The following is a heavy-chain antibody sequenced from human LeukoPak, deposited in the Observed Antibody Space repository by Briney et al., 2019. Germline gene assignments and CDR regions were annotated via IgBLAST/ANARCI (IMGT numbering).Heavy chain of an antibody. J-gene: IGHJ4*02. D-gene: IGHD3-22*01. CDR2: ISAYNGNT. Sequence: ASVKVSCKASGYTFTSYGISWVRQAPGQGLEWMGWISAYNGNTNYAQKLQGRVTMTTDTSTSTAYMGLRSLRSDDTAVYYCARDYESGYYDSSGYYDDYWGQGTLVTVSS. CDR3: ARDYESGYYDSSGYYDDY. CDR1: GYTFTSYG. V-gene: IGHV1-18*01.